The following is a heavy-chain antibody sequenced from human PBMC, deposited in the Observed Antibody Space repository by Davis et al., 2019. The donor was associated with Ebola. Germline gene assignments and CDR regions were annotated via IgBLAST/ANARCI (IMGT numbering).Heavy chain of an antibody. CDR2: MWYTGSNT. J-gene: IGHJ4*02. V-gene: IGHV3-33*03. CDR3: AKQVGTVTTGLDY. D-gene: IGHD4-11*01. CDR1: GFIFRNHA. Sequence: GASLKISCAASGFIFRNHAMHWVRQGPGKGLEWVAGMWYTGSNTYYGDSVKGRFTISRDNSKNSLYLQMNSLRAEDTALYYCAKQVGTVTTGLDYWGQGTLVTVSS.